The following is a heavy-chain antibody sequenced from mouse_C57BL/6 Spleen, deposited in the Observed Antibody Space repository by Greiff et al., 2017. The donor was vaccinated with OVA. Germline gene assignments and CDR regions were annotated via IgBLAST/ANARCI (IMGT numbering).Heavy chain of an antibody. CDR1: GYTFTSYW. J-gene: IGHJ2*01. V-gene: IGHV1-52*01. CDR3: ARAKIYYGNLDY. CDR2: IDPSDSET. Sequence: QVQLQQPGAELVRPGSSVKLSCKASGYTFTSYWMHWVKQRPIQGLEWIGNIDPSDSETHYNQKFKDKATLTVDKSSSTAYMQLSSLTSEDSAVYYCARAKIYYGNLDYWGQGTTLTVSS. D-gene: IGHD2-1*01.